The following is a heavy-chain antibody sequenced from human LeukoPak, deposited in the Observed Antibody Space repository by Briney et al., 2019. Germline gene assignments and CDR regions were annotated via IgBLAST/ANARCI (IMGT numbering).Heavy chain of an antibody. CDR1: GLTFSSYA. J-gene: IGHJ4*02. D-gene: IGHD6-19*01. Sequence: GGSLRLSCAASGLTFSSYAMSWVRQAPGKGLEWVSAISGSGGSTYYADSVKGRFTISRDNSKNTLYLQMNSLRAEDTAVYYCAKDRYPGIAVAVGDYWGQGTLVTVSS. V-gene: IGHV3-23*01. CDR3: AKDRYPGIAVAVGDY. CDR2: ISGSGGST.